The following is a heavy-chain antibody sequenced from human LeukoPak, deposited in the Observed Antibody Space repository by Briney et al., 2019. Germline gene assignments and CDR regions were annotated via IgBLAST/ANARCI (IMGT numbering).Heavy chain of an antibody. Sequence: PSETLSLTCTVSGGSISSSSYYWGWIRQPPGKGLEWIGSIYYSGSTYYNPSLKSRVTISVDTSKNQFSLKLSSVTAADTAVYYCARQATMVRGVEFDPWGQGTLVTVSS. CDR3: ARQATMVRGVEFDP. CDR2: IYYSGST. V-gene: IGHV4-39*01. D-gene: IGHD3-10*01. CDR1: GGSISSSSYY. J-gene: IGHJ5*02.